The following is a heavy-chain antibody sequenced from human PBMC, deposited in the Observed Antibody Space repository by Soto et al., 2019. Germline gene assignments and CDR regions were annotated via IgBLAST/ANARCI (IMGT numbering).Heavy chain of an antibody. J-gene: IGHJ4*02. D-gene: IGHD6-13*01. CDR3: ATRIAAFGLYYFDY. CDR2: IYITDTT. Sequence: HPGGSLRLSCAASGFTVNSSYMSWVRQAPGKGLEWVSLIYITDTTFYADSVKGRFTISRDSSNNTLYLQMNTLRVEDTAVYYCATRIAAFGLYYFDYWGQGTLVTV. V-gene: IGHV3-53*01. CDR1: GFTVNSSY.